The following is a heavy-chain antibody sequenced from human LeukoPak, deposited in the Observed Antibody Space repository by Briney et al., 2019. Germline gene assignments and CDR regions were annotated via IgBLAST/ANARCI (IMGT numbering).Heavy chain of an antibody. CDR3: ARHASLRPYPPLKRPRWFDP. V-gene: IGHV4-39*01. CDR1: GGSISSSGYY. CDR2: IYYSGST. J-gene: IGHJ5*02. D-gene: IGHD3-10*01. Sequence: SETLSLTCTVSGGSISSSGYYWGWIRQPPGKGLEWIGSIYYSGSTSYNPSLKSRVTISVDTSKNQFSLKLSSVTAADTAVYYCARHASLRPYPPLKRPRWFDPWGQGTLVTVSS.